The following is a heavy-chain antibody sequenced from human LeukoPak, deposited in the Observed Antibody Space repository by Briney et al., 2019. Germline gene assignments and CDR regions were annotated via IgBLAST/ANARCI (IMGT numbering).Heavy chain of an antibody. CDR3: ASIYGSGSYRVDY. J-gene: IGHJ4*02. V-gene: IGHV4-30-2*01. Sequence: SETLSLTCAVSGGSISSGGYSWSWIRQPPGKGLEWIGYIYHGGSTYYNPSLKSRVTISVDRSKNQFSLKLSSVTAADTAVYYCASIYGSGSYRVDYWGQGTLVTVSS. D-gene: IGHD3-10*01. CDR1: GGSISSGGYS. CDR2: IYHGGST.